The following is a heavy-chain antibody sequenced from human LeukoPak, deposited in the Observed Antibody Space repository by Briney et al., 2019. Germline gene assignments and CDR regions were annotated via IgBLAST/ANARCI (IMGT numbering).Heavy chain of an antibody. CDR1: GYTFTGYY. D-gene: IGHD4-17*01. J-gene: IGHJ4*02. Sequence: GASVKVSCKASGYTFTGYYMHWVRQAPGQGLEWMGWINPNSGGTNYAQKFQGRVTMTRDTSISTAYMELSRLRSDDTAVYYCVRSHDYGDPKDFGYWGQGTLVTVSS. CDR2: INPNSGGT. CDR3: VRSHDYGDPKDFGY. V-gene: IGHV1-2*02.